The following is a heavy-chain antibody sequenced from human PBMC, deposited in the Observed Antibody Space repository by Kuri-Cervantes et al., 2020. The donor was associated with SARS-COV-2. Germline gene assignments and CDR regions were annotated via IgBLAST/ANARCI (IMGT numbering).Heavy chain of an antibody. CDR2: ISYDGGNE. D-gene: IGHD2-15*01. Sequence: GGSLRLSCAASGFTFSNYGIHWVRQAPGKGLEWVAVISYDGGNEYYADSVKGRFTISRDNSKNTPYLQMNSLRPEDTAVYYCARDGGKGHGPGLYYWYFNLWGRGTLVTVSS. CDR1: GFTFSNYG. V-gene: IGHV3-30*03. CDR3: ARDGGKGHGPGLYYWYFNL. J-gene: IGHJ2*01.